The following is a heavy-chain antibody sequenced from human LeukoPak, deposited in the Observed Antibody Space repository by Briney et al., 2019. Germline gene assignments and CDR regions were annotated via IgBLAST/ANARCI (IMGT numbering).Heavy chain of an antibody. J-gene: IGHJ3*02. CDR2: IYPGDSDT. CDR1: GYSFTSYW. V-gene: IGHV5-51*01. Sequence: GESLKISCKGSGYSFTSYWIGWVRQMPGKGLEWMGIIYPGDSDTRYSPSFQGQVTISADKSISTAYLQWSSLKASDTAMYYCARLLLGDYGDYVGIEATNLNRVDDAFDIWGQGTMVTVSS. D-gene: IGHD4-17*01. CDR3: ARLLLGDYGDYVGIEATNLNRVDDAFDI.